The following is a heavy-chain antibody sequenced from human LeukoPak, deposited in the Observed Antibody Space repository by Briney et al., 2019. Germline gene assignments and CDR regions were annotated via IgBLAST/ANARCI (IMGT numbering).Heavy chain of an antibody. CDR2: IYYSGST. V-gene: IGHV4-30-4*01. CDR1: GGSISSGDYY. J-gene: IGHJ4*02. CDR3: ARENYYDSSGYSD. Sequence: SETLSLTRTVSGGSISSGDYYWSWIRQPPGKGLEWIGYIYYSGSTYYNPSLKSRVTISVDTSKNQFSLKLSSVTAADTAVYYCARENYYDSSGYSDWGQGTLVTVSS. D-gene: IGHD3-22*01.